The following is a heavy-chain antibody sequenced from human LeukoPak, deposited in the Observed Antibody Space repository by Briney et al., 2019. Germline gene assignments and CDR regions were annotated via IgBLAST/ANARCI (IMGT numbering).Heavy chain of an antibody. CDR2: VIPIFGTA. V-gene: IGHV1-69*06. CDR1: GGTFSSYA. J-gene: IGHJ4*02. D-gene: IGHD5-12*01. Sequence: SVKVSCKASGGTFSSYAISWVRQAPGQGLEWMGGVIPIFGTANYAQKFQGRVTITADKSTSTAYMELSSLRSEDTAVYYCARDKWLRSLTLDYWGQGTLVTVSS. CDR3: ARDKWLRSLTLDY.